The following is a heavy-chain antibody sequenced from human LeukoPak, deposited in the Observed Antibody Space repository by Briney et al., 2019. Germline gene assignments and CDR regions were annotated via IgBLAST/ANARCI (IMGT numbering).Heavy chain of an antibody. CDR3: AREVAGIDY. J-gene: IGHJ4*02. V-gene: IGHV4-38-2*02. D-gene: IGHD6-19*01. Sequence: SETLSLTCTVSGYSISSGYYWGWIRQPPGKGLEWIGSIYHSGSTYYNPSLKSRVTISVDTSKNRFSLKLSSVTAADTAVYYCAREVAGIDYWGQGTLVTVSS. CDR2: IYHSGST. CDR1: GYSISSGYY.